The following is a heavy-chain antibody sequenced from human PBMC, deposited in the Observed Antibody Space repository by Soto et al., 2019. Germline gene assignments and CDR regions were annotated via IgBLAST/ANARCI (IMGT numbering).Heavy chain of an antibody. Sequence: PGGSLRLSCAASGFTFSSYGMHWIRQAPGKGLEWVAVIWYDGSNKYYADSVKGRFTISRDNSKNTLYLQMNSLRAEDTAVYYCAGGYYDSSGDAFVIGGPGTMATV. CDR3: AGGYYDSSGDAFVI. D-gene: IGHD3-22*01. CDR2: IWYDGSNK. J-gene: IGHJ3*02. CDR1: GFTFSSYG. V-gene: IGHV3-33*01.